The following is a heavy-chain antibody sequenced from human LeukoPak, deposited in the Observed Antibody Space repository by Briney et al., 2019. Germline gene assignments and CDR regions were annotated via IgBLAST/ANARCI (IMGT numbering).Heavy chain of an antibody. D-gene: IGHD6-13*01. CDR2: INSDGSST. J-gene: IGHJ6*03. Sequence: PGGSLRLSCAASGFPFSSYWMHWVRQAPGGLVWVSRINSDGSSTTYADFVRGRFTISRDNAKNTLYLQMNSLRVEDTAVYYCARETGIAAAGTGYYYYYMDVWGKGTTVTVS. CDR1: GFPFSSYW. V-gene: IGHV3-74*01. CDR3: ARETGIAAAGTGYYYYYMDV.